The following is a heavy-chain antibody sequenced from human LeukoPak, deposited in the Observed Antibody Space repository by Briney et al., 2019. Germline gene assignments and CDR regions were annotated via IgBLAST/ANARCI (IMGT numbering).Heavy chain of an antibody. J-gene: IGHJ4*02. V-gene: IGHV3-23*01. CDR1: GFTFSNYG. CDR3: AGRVTGYSSGYVY. D-gene: IGHD5-18*01. CDR2: ISGSAHKI. Sequence: PGGSLRLSCVASGFTFSNYGMSWVRQAPEKGLDWVSVISGSAHKIRYADSVKGRFTISRDNSENTVYLQMNNLRAEDTALYYCAGRVTGYSSGYVYWGQGTLVTVSS.